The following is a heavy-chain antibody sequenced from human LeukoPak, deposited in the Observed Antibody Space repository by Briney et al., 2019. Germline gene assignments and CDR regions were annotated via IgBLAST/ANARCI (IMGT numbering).Heavy chain of an antibody. CDR3: ARTLVVINDAFDI. D-gene: IGHD3-22*01. J-gene: IGHJ3*02. Sequence: PEASVKVSCKTSGYTFTGYYTHWVRQAPGQGLEWMRWINPNSGDTNYAQKFQGRVSMTGDTSISTAYMELSRLRSDDTAVYYCARTLVVINDAFDIWGQGTMVTVSS. CDR1: GYTFTGYY. V-gene: IGHV1-2*02. CDR2: INPNSGDT.